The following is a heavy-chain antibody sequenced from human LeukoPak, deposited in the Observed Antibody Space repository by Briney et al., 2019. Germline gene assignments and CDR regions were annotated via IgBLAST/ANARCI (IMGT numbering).Heavy chain of an antibody. CDR1: GGSISSSSYY. J-gene: IGHJ4*02. CDR2: IYYSGST. Sequence: SETLSLTCTVSGGSISSSSYYWGWIRQPPGKGLEWIVSIYYSGSTYYNQSLKSRVTISIDTSKNQFSLKLTSVTAADTAMYYCARMKGVVVIPTARPTFYFDYWGQGILVTVSS. V-gene: IGHV4-39*01. CDR3: ARMKGVVVIPTARPTFYFDY. D-gene: IGHD2-2*01.